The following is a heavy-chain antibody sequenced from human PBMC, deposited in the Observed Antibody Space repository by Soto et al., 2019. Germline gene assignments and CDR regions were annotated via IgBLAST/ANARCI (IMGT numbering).Heavy chain of an antibody. V-gene: IGHV4-39*01. CDR2: IYYSGST. J-gene: IGHJ6*03. CDR3: ARRAEIDSNYADYYYYMDV. Sequence: SETLSLTCTVSGGSISSSSYYWGWIRQPPGKGLEWIGSIYYSGSTYYNPSLKSRVTISVDTSKNQFSLKLSSVTAADTAVYYCARRAEIDSNYADYYYYMDVWGKGTTVTVSS. CDR1: GGSISSSSYY. D-gene: IGHD4-4*01.